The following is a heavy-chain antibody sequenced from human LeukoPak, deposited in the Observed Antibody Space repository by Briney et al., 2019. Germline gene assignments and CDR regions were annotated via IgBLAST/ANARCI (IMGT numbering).Heavy chain of an antibody. Sequence: PSETLSLTCTVSGGSISSGDYYWSWIRQPPGKGLEWIGYIYYSGSTYYNPSLKSRVTISVDTSKNQFSLKLSSVTAADTAVYYCVRPYYYDSSRGYYYYYGMDVWGQGTTVTVSS. V-gene: IGHV4-30-4*01. CDR3: VRPYYYDSSRGYYYYYGMDV. D-gene: IGHD3-22*01. J-gene: IGHJ6*02. CDR1: GGSISSGDYY. CDR2: IYYSGST.